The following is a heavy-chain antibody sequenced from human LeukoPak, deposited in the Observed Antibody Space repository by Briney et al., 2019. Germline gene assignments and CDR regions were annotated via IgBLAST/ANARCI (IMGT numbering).Heavy chain of an antibody. CDR1: GESFSAYY. CDR2: VNHAGST. Sequence: SDTLSLTCAVYGESFSAYYWAWIRQPPGKGLEWIGEVNHAGSTNYNPSLKSRVTISVDTARRRFSLRLSPVTAADTGVYYCASDPTVSTFGFDYWGQGSLVIVSS. D-gene: IGHD2/OR15-2a*01. CDR3: ASDPTVSTFGFDY. J-gene: IGHJ4*02. V-gene: IGHV4-34*01.